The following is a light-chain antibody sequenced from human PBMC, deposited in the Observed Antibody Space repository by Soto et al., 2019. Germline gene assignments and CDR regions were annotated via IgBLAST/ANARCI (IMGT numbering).Light chain of an antibody. CDR1: QSISSW. CDR3: QQYNSYST. J-gene: IGKJ1*01. V-gene: IGKV1-5*01. CDR2: DAS. Sequence: DIQMTQSPSSLSASVGYSVTISCRASQSISSWLAWYQQKPGKAPKLLIYDASSLESGVPSRFSGSGSGTEFTLTISSLQPDDFATYYCQQYNSYSTFGQGTKVDIK.